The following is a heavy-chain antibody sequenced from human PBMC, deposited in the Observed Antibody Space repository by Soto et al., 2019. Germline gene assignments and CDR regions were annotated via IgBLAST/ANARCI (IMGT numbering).Heavy chain of an antibody. CDR3: ARIIAAAGTWYYYYYYMDV. V-gene: IGHV4-39*01. J-gene: IGHJ6*03. D-gene: IGHD6-13*01. Sequence: PSETLSLTCTVSGGSISSSSYYWGWIRQPPGKGLEWIGSIYYSGSTYYNPSLKSRVTISVDTSKNQFSLKLSSVTAADTAVYYCARIIAAAGTWYYYYYYMDVWCKGTTVTVSS. CDR2: IYYSGST. CDR1: GGSISSSSYY.